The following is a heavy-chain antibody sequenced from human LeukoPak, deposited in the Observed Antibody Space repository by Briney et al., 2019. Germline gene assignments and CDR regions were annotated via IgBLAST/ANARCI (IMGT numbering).Heavy chain of an antibody. D-gene: IGHD6-13*01. CDR1: GYTFTSYD. CDR3: ARVSFHQQLVSNWFDP. J-gene: IGHJ5*02. Sequence: ASVKVSCKASGYTFTSYDISWVRQAPGQGLEWMGWMNPNSGNTGYAQKFQGRVTMTRNTSISTAYMELSSLRSEDTAVYYCARVSFHQQLVSNWFDPWGQGTLVTVSS. CDR2: MNPNSGNT. V-gene: IGHV1-8*01.